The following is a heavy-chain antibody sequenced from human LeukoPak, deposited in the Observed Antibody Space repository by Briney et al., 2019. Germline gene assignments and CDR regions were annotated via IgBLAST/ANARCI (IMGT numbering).Heavy chain of an antibody. Sequence: PSETLSLTCTVSGGSISSNTYYWGWIRQPSGKGLEWIGSIYYSGSTYYNPSLKSRVTISVDTSKNQFSLKLSSVTAADTAVYYCARDYQGGYGDKTVDYWGQGTLVTVSS. CDR3: ARDYQGGYGDKTVDY. CDR2: IYYSGST. CDR1: GGSISSNTYY. V-gene: IGHV4-39*07. J-gene: IGHJ4*02. D-gene: IGHD5-18*01.